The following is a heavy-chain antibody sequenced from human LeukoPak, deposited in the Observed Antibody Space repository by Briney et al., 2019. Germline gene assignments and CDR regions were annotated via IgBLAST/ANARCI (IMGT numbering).Heavy chain of an antibody. Sequence: GESLKISCKGSGYTLSTNWIGWVRQIPGKGLEWMGIIYPGDSDTRYSPSFQGQVTLSVDKSISTAYLQWSSLKASDTAMYYCVRPPFIWGQGTMVTVSS. CDR3: VRPPFI. CDR2: IYPGDSDT. J-gene: IGHJ3*02. CDR1: GYTLSTNW. V-gene: IGHV5-51*01.